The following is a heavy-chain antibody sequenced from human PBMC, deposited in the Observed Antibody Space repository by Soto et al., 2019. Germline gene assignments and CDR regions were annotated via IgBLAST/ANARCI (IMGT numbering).Heavy chain of an antibody. CDR1: GYTFTSYD. J-gene: IGHJ6*02. V-gene: IGHV1-8*01. CDR3: ARERTGTTSMDV. Sequence: QVQLVQSGAEVKKPGASVKVSCKASGYTFTSYDITWVRQATGQGLEWMGWMNPNSGNTGYAQKFRGRVTMTRNTSISTAYMELSSLRSEATAVYYCARERTGTTSMDVWGQGTTVTVSS. D-gene: IGHD1-1*01. CDR2: MNPNSGNT.